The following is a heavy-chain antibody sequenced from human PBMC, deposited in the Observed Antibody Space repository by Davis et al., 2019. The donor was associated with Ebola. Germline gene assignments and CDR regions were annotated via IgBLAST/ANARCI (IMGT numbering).Heavy chain of an antibody. V-gene: IGHV1-2*02. CDR3: ARVGGWQTYYYGMDV. CDR2: INPNSGGT. J-gene: IGHJ6*02. CDR1: GYTFTGHY. D-gene: IGHD3-16*01. Sequence: ASVTVSCKASGYTFTGHYMHWVRQAPGQGLEWMGWINPNSGGTNYAQKFQGRVTMTRDTSISTAYMELSRLRSDDTAVYYCARVGGWQTYYYGMDVWGQGTTVTVSS.